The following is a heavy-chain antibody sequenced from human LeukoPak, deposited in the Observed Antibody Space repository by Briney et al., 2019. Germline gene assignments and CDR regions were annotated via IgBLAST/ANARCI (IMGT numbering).Heavy chain of an antibody. CDR3: ASLLEWLPHNYYYGMDV. V-gene: IGHV3-30*03. J-gene: IGHJ6*02. D-gene: IGHD3-3*01. Sequence: PGRSLRLSCAASGFTFSSYGMPWVRQAPGKGLEWVAVISYDGSNKYYADSVKGRFTISRDNSKNTLYLQMNSLRAEDTAVYYCASLLEWLPHNYYYGMDVWGQGTTVTVSS. CDR1: GFTFSSYG. CDR2: ISYDGSNK.